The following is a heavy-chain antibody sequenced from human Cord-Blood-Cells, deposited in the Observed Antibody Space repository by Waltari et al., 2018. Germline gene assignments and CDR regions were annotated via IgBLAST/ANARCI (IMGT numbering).Heavy chain of an antibody. CDR3: ARDLVGANDAFDI. CDR2: IWYDGSNK. J-gene: IGHJ3*02. V-gene: IGHV3-33*01. CDR1: GFTFSSYG. Sequence: QVQLVESGGGVVQPGRSLRLSCAASGFTFSSYGMHWVRQAPGKGLGWVAVIWYDGSNKYYADSVKGRFTISRDNSKNTLYLQMNSLRAEDTAVYYCARDLVGANDAFDIWGQGTMVTVSS. D-gene: IGHD1-26*01.